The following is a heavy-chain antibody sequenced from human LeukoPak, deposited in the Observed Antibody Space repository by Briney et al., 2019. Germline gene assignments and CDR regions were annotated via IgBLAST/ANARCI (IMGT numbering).Heavy chain of an antibody. Sequence: SSETLSLTCTVSGASITGYHWYWIRQPAWKGLEWIGYIYYSGSTNYNPSLKSRVTISVDTSKNQFSLKLSSVTAADTAVYYCARDRGGSYRHFDYWGQGTLVTVSS. J-gene: IGHJ4*02. CDR1: GASITGYH. CDR3: ARDRGGSYRHFDY. D-gene: IGHD1-26*01. V-gene: IGHV4-59*01. CDR2: IYYSGST.